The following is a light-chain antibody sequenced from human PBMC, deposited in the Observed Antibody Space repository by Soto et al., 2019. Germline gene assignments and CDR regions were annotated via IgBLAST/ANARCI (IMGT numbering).Light chain of an antibody. CDR3: TSYTDSGTLV. J-gene: IGLJ2*01. V-gene: IGLV2-14*01. CDR1: SSDVGGYSH. Sequence: QSALTQPASVSGSPGQSITISCTGTSSDVGGYSHVSWYQQHPGKAPKLIIYEVTYRPSGVSNRFSGSKSGNTASLTISGLQAEDEAYYYCTSYTDSGTLVFGGGTKVTVL. CDR2: EVT.